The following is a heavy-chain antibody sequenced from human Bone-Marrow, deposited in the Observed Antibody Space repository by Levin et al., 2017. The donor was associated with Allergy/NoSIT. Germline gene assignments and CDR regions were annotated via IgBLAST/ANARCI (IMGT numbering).Heavy chain of an antibody. CDR2: SRSKVDSYTT. CDR3: SAGYCSGGSCYDFNY. J-gene: IGHJ4*02. Sequence: GGSLRLSCAASGFTFSDHYMDWVRQAPGKGLEWVGRSRSKVDSYTTEYAASVKGRFTVSRDDSKNSLYLQMNSLKTEDTAVYYCSAGYCSGGSCYDFNYWGQGILVTVSS. D-gene: IGHD2-15*01. V-gene: IGHV3-72*01. CDR1: GFTFSDHY.